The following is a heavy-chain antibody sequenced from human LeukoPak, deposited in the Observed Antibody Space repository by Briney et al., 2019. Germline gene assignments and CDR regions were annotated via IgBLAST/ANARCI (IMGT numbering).Heavy chain of an antibody. CDR2: ISGSGGGT. CDR3: AKMYATSSNRYFDL. CDR1: GFTFSSYA. Sequence: PGGSLRLSCAASGFTFSSYAMNWVRQAPGKGLEWVSAISGSGGGTFYADSVKGRFTVSRDNSKNTVFLQMNTLRAEDTAVYYCAKMYATSSNRYFDLWGRGTLVTVSS. V-gene: IGHV3-23*01. J-gene: IGHJ2*01. D-gene: IGHD2-8*01.